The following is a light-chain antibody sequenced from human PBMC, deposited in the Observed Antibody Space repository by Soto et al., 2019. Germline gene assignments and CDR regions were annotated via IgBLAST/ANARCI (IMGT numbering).Light chain of an antibody. CDR2: EAS. V-gene: IGKV1-27*01. CDR1: QDISSF. CDR3: QKYNSCSQT. J-gene: IGKJ1*01. Sequence: DIQMTQSPSSLSGSVGDRVTITCRASQDISSFLAWYQQKPGKVPQLLIFEASTLKSGVPSRFSGSGSGTDFTLTISSLQPDDLATYYCQKYNSCSQTFGQGTKVDIK.